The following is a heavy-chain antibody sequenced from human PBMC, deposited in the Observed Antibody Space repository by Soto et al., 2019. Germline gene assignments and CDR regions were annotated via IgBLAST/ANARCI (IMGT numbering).Heavy chain of an antibody. CDR3: AIDRRGYGPPDV. Sequence: QVQLVESGGGLVKPGGSLRLSCAASGFSFSDSYMSWVRQAPGKGLEWVSYISGTSGYTGYADSVKGRFTISRDNAKNSLYLQMNRLRVEDTAVYYCAIDRRGYGPPDVWGQGTTVTVSS. V-gene: IGHV3-11*06. D-gene: IGHD1-1*01. CDR2: ISGTSGYT. J-gene: IGHJ6*02. CDR1: GFSFSDSY.